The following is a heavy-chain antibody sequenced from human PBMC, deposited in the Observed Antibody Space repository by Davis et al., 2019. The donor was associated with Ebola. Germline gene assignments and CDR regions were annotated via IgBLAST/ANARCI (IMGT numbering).Heavy chain of an antibody. Sequence: GESLKISCKGSGYSFTSYWIGWVRQMPGKGLEWMGIIYPDDSDTRYSPSFQGHVTVSVDKSTKTAYLQWSSLKASDTAMYYCARLLTTMYYFDYWGQGTLVTVSS. J-gene: IGHJ4*02. CDR1: GYSFTSYW. CDR2: IYPDDSDT. D-gene: IGHD4-11*01. CDR3: ARLLTTMYYFDY. V-gene: IGHV5-51*01.